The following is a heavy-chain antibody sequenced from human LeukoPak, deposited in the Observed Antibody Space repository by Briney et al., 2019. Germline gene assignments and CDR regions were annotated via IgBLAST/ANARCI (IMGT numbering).Heavy chain of an antibody. Sequence: SETLSLTCTVSGGSLSSTSYYWGWIREPPEKRLECIGRIYYGVSTYYNPSLKSRVTISVDTSKNQFSLKLSSVTAADTAVYYCATSYYYFASGIYYNGVYWFDPWGQGTMVTVSS. J-gene: IGHJ5*02. CDR3: ATSYYYFASGIYYNGVYWFDP. CDR2: IYYGVST. CDR1: GGSLSSTSYY. V-gene: IGHV4-39*01. D-gene: IGHD3-10*01.